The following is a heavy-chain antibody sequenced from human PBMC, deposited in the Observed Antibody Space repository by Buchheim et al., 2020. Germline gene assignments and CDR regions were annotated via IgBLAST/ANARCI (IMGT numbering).Heavy chain of an antibody. J-gene: IGHJ4*02. Sequence: EVQLLESGGGLVQIGGSLRLSCAASGFTFNSYTMSWVRQAPGKGLEWVSSITSGGATYYTDSVRGRFTISRDTSMSTLYLQVSSTRVEDTALYYCVQSRVSTNGLLDYWGQGTL. V-gene: IGHV3-23*01. CDR3: VQSRVSTNGLLDY. CDR1: GFTFNSYT. CDR2: ITSGGAT. D-gene: IGHD3-10*01.